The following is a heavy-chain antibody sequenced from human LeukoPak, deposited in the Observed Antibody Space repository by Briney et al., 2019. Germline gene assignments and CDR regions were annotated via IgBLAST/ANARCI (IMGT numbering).Heavy chain of an antibody. V-gene: IGHV1-18*01. Sequence: GASVKVSCKASGYTFTSYGISWVRQAPGQGLEWMGWISAYNGNTNYAQKLQGRVTMTTDTSTSTAYMELRSLRSDDTAVYYCARDNRAMIWGGSYYWGQGTLVTVSS. J-gene: IGHJ4*02. CDR3: ARDNRAMIWGGSYY. CDR1: GYTFTSYG. CDR2: ISAYNGNT. D-gene: IGHD5-18*01.